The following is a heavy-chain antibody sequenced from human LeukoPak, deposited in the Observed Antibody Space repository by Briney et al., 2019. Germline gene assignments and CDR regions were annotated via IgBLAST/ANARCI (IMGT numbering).Heavy chain of an antibody. CDR2: ICGKGGSA. CDR3: AKDLPTVNTWIYFDY. J-gene: IGHJ4*02. V-gene: IGHV3-23*01. Sequence: GGSLRPSCAASGFTFSTYALSWVRQAPGKGLEWGSSICGKGGSAYYTDSVKGRFTISRDNSKNTLYLQMHSLRAGDTAVYYCAKDLPTVNTWIYFDYWGQGTLVTVSS. CDR1: GFTFSTYA. D-gene: IGHD4-17*01.